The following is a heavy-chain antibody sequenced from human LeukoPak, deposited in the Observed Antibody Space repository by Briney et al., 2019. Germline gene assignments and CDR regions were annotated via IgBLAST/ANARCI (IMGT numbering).Heavy chain of an antibody. CDR2: INPNSGGT. Sequence: ASVKVSCKASGYTFTGYYMHWVRQAPGQGLEWMGWINPNSGGTNYAQKFQGRVTMTRDTSTNTVYMELRSLRSEDTAVYYCARGRRGLITLIVSGGLDIWGQGTMVTVSS. D-gene: IGHD3-22*01. J-gene: IGHJ3*02. CDR3: ARGRRGLITLIVSGGLDI. CDR1: GYTFTGYY. V-gene: IGHV1-2*02.